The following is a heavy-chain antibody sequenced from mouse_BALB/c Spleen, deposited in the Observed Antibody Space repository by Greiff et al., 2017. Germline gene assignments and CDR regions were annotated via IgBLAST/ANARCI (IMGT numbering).Heavy chain of an antibody. CDR3: ARGGYDHDVRAMDY. V-gene: IGHV1-82*01. Sequence: VQLQQSGPELVKPGASVKISCKASGYAFSSSWMNWVKQRPGQGLEWIGRIYPGDGDTNYNGKFKGKATLTADKSSSTAYMQLSSLTSVDSAVYFCARGGYDHDVRAMDYWGQGTSVTVSS. J-gene: IGHJ4*01. D-gene: IGHD2-4*01. CDR2: IYPGDGDT. CDR1: GYAFSSSW.